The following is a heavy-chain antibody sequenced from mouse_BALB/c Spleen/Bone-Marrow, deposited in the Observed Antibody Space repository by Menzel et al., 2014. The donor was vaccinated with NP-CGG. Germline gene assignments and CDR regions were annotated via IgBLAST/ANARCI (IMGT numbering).Heavy chain of an antibody. Sequence: VKLMESGPELVKPGASVRISCKASGYTFTSFYIYWVRQRPGHGLEWIGWIYPGDFTTKYNEKFKGKATLTADKSSTTASMQLSSLTSEDSAVYFCARKSQRAYDSMIYWGQGTSVTVSS. CDR3: ARKSQRAYDSMIY. D-gene: IGHD2-4*01. CDR2: IYPGDFTT. CDR1: GYTFTSFY. V-gene: IGHV1S56*01. J-gene: IGHJ4*01.